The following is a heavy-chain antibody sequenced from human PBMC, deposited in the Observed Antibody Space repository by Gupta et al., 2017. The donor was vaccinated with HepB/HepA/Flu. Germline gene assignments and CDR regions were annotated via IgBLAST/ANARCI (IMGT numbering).Heavy chain of an antibody. CDR1: GFTVSAKY. V-gene: IGHV3-53*01. CDR3: ARHSQFYGSGSAMDV. CDR2: IFNSGST. Sequence: EVQVVESGGGLIQPGGSLRLSCVVSGFTVSAKYVSWVRQAPGKGLEWVSVIFNSGSTYYADSVKGRFTISRDNSINTVYLQMNSLRAEDTALFYCARHSQFYGSGSAMDVWGKGTAVTVSS. J-gene: IGHJ6*03. D-gene: IGHD3-10*01.